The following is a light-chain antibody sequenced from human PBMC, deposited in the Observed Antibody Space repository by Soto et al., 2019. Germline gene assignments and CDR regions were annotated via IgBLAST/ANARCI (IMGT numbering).Light chain of an antibody. CDR1: QSVSSN. CDR3: QQYNKWPGT. Sequence: EIVMTQSPATLSVSPGERATLSCRASQSVSSNLAWYQQKPGQAPRLLIYGASTRATGIPARFSGSGSGTEFTLTISSLQSEDFAVYYCQQYNKWPGTFGQGTKVEIK. J-gene: IGKJ1*01. CDR2: GAS. V-gene: IGKV3-15*01.